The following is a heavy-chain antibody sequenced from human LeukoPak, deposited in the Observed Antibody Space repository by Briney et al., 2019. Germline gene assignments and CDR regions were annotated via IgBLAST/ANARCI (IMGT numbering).Heavy chain of an antibody. Sequence: GGSLRLSCAASGFIFSNYWMHWVRQAPGKGPVWVSRIKSDGTTTNYADSVKGRFTISRDNAKNTLYLQMNGLRVEDTAEYYCAGGYSGYRSAYWRQGTLVTVSS. D-gene: IGHD5-12*01. V-gene: IGHV3-74*01. CDR1: GFIFSNYW. CDR2: IKSDGTTT. J-gene: IGHJ4*02. CDR3: AGGYSGYRSAY.